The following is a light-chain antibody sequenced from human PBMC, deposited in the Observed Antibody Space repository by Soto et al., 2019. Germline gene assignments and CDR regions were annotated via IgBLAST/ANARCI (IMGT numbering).Light chain of an antibody. V-gene: IGKV3-20*01. CDR3: QQYGSSGT. CDR1: QSVSSSY. J-gene: IGKJ1*01. Sequence: EIELTQSTATLSLSPGERATLSCTASQSVSSSYLAWYQQQPGQAPRLLVYSASSRAIGIPDRFSGSGSGTDFTLTISRLEPEDFAVYYCQQYGSSGTFGQGTKVDIK. CDR2: SAS.